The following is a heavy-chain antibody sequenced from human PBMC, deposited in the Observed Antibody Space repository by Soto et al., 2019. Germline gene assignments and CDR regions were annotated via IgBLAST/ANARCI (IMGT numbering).Heavy chain of an antibody. J-gene: IGHJ6*02. Sequence: ASVKVSCKASGYSFTDYHIHWVRQAPGQGLEWLGRINPKSGGTSTAQKFQGWVTMTTDTSISTASMELTRLTSDDTAIYYCARGDSTDCSNGVCSFFYNHDMDVWGQGTTVTVSS. CDR2: INPKSGGT. D-gene: IGHD2-8*01. CDR1: GYSFTDYH. V-gene: IGHV1-2*04. CDR3: ARGDSTDCSNGVCSFFYNHDMDV.